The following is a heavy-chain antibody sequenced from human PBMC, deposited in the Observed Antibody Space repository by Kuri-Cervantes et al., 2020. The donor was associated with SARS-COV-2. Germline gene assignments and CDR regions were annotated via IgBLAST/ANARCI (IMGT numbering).Heavy chain of an antibody. D-gene: IGHD2-8*01. CDR3: AREGLMGTMDY. J-gene: IGHJ4*02. Sequence: GSLRLSCTVSGGSISSYYWSWIRQPPGKGLEWIGYIYYSGSTNYNPSLKSRVTISVDTSKNQFSLKLSSVTAADTAVYYCAREGLMGTMDYWGQGTLVLSPQ. CDR1: GGSISSYY. V-gene: IGHV4-59*12. CDR2: IYYSGST.